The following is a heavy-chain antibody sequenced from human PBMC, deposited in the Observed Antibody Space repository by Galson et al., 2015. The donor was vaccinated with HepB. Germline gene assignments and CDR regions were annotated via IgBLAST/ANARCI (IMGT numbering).Heavy chain of an antibody. J-gene: IGHJ6*02. CDR2: INAGNGNT. D-gene: IGHD6-13*01. CDR3: AREPYSSSWYSYYYYGMDV. CDR1: GYTFTSYA. Sequence: SVKVSCKASGYTFTSYAMHWVRQAPGQRLEWMGWINAGNGNTKYSQKFQGRVTITRDTSASTAYMELSSLRSEDTAVYYCAREPYSSSWYSYYYYGMDVWGQGTTVTVSS. V-gene: IGHV1-3*01.